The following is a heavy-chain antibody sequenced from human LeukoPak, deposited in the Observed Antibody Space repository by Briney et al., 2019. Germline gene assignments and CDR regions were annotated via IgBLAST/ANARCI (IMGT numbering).Heavy chain of an antibody. CDR1: GITFSSYS. V-gene: IGHV3-48*01. CDR2: ISSSGSTK. CDR3: TRGGLSIMGY. D-gene: IGHD2/OR15-2a*01. Sequence: GGSLRLSCGASGITFSSYSMNWVRQAPGKGLEWVSYISSSGSTKYYADSVKGRFTISRDNARNSLYLQMNSLRAEDTAVYFCTRGGLSIMGYWGQGTLVTVSS. J-gene: IGHJ4*02.